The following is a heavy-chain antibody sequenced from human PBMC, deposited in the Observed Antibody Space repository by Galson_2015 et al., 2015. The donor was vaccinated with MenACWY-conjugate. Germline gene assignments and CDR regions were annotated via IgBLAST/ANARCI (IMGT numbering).Heavy chain of an antibody. CDR1: GFTFSSYS. V-gene: IGHV3-48*04. D-gene: IGHD6-13*01. J-gene: IGHJ6*02. CDR3: ARAPRIAAAGNYYYNMDV. CDR2: ISGGSTTI. Sequence: SLRLSCAASGFTFSSYSLNWVRQAPGKGLEWVSYISGGSTTIYYADPVKGRFTLSRDNAKNSLYLQMNSLRAEDTAVYYCARAPRIAAAGNYYYNMDVWGQGTTVTVSS.